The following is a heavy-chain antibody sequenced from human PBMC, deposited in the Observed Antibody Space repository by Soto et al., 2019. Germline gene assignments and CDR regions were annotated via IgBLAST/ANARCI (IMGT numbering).Heavy chain of an antibody. J-gene: IGHJ5*02. CDR1: GFTFSNHA. V-gene: IGHV3-23*01. CDR2: ITGSGGTT. CDR3: ARDSPPLDP. Sequence: PGGSLRLSCAASGFTFSNHAMNWVRQAPGKGLEWVSGITGSGGTTFYADSVKGRFTISRDNSRNTVYLQMNSVRADDTGVYYCARDSPPLDPWGQGTLVTVSS.